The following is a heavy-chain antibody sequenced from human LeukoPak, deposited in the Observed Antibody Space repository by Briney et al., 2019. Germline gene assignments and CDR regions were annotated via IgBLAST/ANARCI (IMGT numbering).Heavy chain of an antibody. J-gene: IGHJ4*02. CDR1: GFTFSNYA. CDR3: VREDTPATANY. Sequence: GGSLRLSCAASGFTFSNYAMSWVRQAPGKGLEWVSAISGSGGSTYYADSVKGRFTISRDNSKTTLYLQMNSLRAGDTAVYYCVREDTPATANYWGQGTLVTISS. D-gene: IGHD2-21*02. CDR2: ISGSGGST. V-gene: IGHV3-23*01.